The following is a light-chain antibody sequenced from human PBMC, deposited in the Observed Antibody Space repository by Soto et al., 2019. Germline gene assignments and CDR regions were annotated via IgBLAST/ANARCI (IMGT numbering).Light chain of an antibody. V-gene: IGKV1-39*01. CDR2: ATS. CDR1: QTVGSF. Sequence: DIQMTQSPSSLSASVGDRVSLTCRAGQTVGSFVNCYQQKPAKAPRLLIYATSNLQSGVPSRISGSGSGTEFTLTISSVQPEDFATYFCQQSYSAQYTFGQGTKLEIK. CDR3: QQSYSAQYT. J-gene: IGKJ2*01.